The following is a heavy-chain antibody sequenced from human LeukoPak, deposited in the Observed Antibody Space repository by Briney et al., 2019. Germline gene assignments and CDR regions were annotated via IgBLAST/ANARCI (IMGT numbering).Heavy chain of an antibody. CDR2: INHSGST. CDR1: GGSFSGYY. CDR3: ARRRDGYNYHFDY. J-gene: IGHJ4*02. V-gene: IGHV4-34*01. D-gene: IGHD5-12*01. Sequence: SETLSLTCAVYGGSFSGYYWSWIRQPPGKGLEWIGEINHSGSTNYNPSLKSRVTISVDTSKNQFSLKLSSVTAADTAVYYCARRRDGYNYHFDYWGQGTLVTVSS.